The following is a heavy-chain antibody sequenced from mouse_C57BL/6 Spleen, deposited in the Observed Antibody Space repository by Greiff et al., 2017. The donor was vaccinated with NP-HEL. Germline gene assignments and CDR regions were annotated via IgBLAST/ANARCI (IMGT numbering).Heavy chain of an antibody. J-gene: IGHJ2*01. CDR2: FYPGDGDT. V-gene: IGHV1-82*01. CDR1: GYAFSSSW. Sequence: QVQLKQSGPELVKPGASVKISCKASGYAFSSSWMNWVKQRPGKGLEWIGRFYPGDGDTNYNGKFKGKATLTADKSSSTAYMQLSRLTSEDSAVYFCARSEEPLDYWGQGTTLTVSA. CDR3: ARSEEPLDY.